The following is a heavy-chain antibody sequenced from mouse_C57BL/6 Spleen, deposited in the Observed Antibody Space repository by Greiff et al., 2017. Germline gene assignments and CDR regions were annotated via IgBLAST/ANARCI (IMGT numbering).Heavy chain of an antibody. V-gene: IGHV1-62-2*01. D-gene: IGHD2-4*01. Sequence: QVQLQQSGAELVKPGASVKLSCKASGYTFTEYTIPWVKQRSGQGLEWIGWFYPGSGSMKYNEKFKDKATLTADKSSSTVYMELSRLTSEDSAVYFCARHEDIYYDYDVPFAYWGQGTLVTVSA. CDR2: FYPGSGSM. CDR3: ARHEDIYYDYDVPFAY. J-gene: IGHJ3*01. CDR1: GYTFTEYT.